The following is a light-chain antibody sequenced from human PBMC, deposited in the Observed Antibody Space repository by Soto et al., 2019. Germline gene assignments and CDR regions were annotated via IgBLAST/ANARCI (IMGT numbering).Light chain of an antibody. CDR2: DAS. Sequence: EIVLTQSPATLSLSPGERAPLSCRASQSVNIYLAWYQQKPGQAPRLLIYDASNRATGIPARFSGSGSGTEFTLTISSLEPDDFAVYYCQQRNNWPTFGQGTKVEVK. CDR1: QSVNIY. J-gene: IGKJ1*01. V-gene: IGKV3-11*01. CDR3: QQRNNWPT.